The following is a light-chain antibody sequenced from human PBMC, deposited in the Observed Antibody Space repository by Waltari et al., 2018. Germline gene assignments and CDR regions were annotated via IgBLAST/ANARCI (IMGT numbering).Light chain of an antibody. CDR1: SGHSSNV. Sequence: QLVVTQSPSASASLGASVKPTCTLSSGHSSNVIAWLPQQPEKGPRYLMKVHSDGSHSRGDEIPDRFSGSSSGAERYLTISSLQAEDEADYYCQTGGHGTWVFGGGTKLTVL. CDR2: VHSDGSH. CDR3: QTGGHGTWV. J-gene: IGLJ3*02. V-gene: IGLV4-69*01.